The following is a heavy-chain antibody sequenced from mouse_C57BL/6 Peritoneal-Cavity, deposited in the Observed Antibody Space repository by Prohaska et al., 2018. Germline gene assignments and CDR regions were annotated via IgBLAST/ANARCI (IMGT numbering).Heavy chain of an antibody. Sequence: DVQLQESGPGLVKPSQSLSLPCSVTGYSITSGYYWHWIRQFPGNKLEWMGYISYDGSNNYNPSLKNRIYSTRDTSKNKFCRKLNSVTTEDTATYYCARGGLPDAMDYWGQGTSVTVSS. J-gene: IGHJ4*01. CDR3: ARGGLPDAMDY. CDR1: GYSITSGYY. CDR2: ISYDGSN. D-gene: IGHD2-2*01. V-gene: IGHV3-6*01.